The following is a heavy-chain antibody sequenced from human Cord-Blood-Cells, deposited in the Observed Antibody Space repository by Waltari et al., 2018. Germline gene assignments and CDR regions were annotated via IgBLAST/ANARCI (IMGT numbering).Heavy chain of an antibody. J-gene: IGHJ4*02. CDR2: INHSGST. V-gene: IGHV4-34*01. CDR3: ARVRTGDFDY. Sequence: QVQLQQWGAGLLKPSEPLSLTCAVYGGSFSGYYWSWIRQPPGKGLEWIGEINHSGSTNYNPSLKSRVTISVDTSKNQFSLKLSSVTAADTAVYYCARVRTGDFDYWGQGTLVTVSS. CDR1: GGSFSGYY. D-gene: IGHD7-27*01.